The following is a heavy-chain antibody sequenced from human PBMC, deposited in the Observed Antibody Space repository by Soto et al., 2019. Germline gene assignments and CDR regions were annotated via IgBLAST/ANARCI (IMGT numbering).Heavy chain of an antibody. V-gene: IGHV3-23*01. D-gene: IGHD3-9*01. CDR3: AKGPEYDIFTGCDY. CDR1: GFTFSLSA. Sequence: EVQLLESGGGFVQPGESLRLSCVASGFTFSLSAMSWVRQAPGRGLVWVSSISGGGGSTEYTDSVKGRFTISRDNSQDTVHLQMNSLRAEETAVYYCAKGPEYDIFTGCDYWGQGALVTVAS. CDR2: ISGGGGST. J-gene: IGHJ4*02.